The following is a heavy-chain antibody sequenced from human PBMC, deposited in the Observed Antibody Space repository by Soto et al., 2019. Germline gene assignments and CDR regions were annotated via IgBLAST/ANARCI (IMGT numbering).Heavy chain of an antibody. V-gene: IGHV1-18*01. J-gene: IGHJ4*02. Sequence: QVPLVQSGGEVKKPGASVKVSCKASGYTFINYGITWVRQATGQGLEWLAWINAYIAKTDNAQKVQGRVTMTADTSTCTAFMKRRSILSDEAVVYYGARGDGNALDDGGQGTVVTVSP. CDR3: ARGDGNALDD. CDR1: GYTFINYG. CDR2: INAYIAKT. D-gene: IGHD2-15*01.